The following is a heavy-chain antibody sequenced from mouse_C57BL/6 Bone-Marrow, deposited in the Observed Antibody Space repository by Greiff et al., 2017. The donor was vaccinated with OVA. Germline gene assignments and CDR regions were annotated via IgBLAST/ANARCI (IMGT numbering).Heavy chain of an antibody. V-gene: IGHV1-64*01. D-gene: IGHD1-1*01. CDR2: IHPNSGST. CDR3: AITTVGGGYFDV. CDR1: GYTFTSYW. J-gene: IGHJ1*03. Sequence: QVQLQQPGAELVKPGASVKLSCKACGYTFTSYWMHWVKQRPGQGLEWIGMIHPNSGSTNYNEKFKSKATLTVDKSSSTAYMQLSSLTSEDSAVYYCAITTVGGGYFDVWGTGTTVTVSS.